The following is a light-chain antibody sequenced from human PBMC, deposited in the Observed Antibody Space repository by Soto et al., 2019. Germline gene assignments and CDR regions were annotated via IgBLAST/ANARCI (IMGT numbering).Light chain of an antibody. J-gene: IGKJ5*01. CDR1: QDISSY. CDR3: QQRHSYPIT. Sequence: DIQLTQSPSFLSASVGDRVTVTCRASQDISSYLAWYQQKPGKAPNLLTHTASTLQSGVPSRFSGSGSGAEFTLTISSLQPDDFATYYCQQRHSYPITFGQGTRLDIK. V-gene: IGKV1-9*01. CDR2: TAS.